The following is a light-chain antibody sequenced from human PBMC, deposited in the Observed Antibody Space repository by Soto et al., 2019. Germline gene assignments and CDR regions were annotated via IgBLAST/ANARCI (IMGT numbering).Light chain of an antibody. CDR2: GAS. J-gene: IGKJ3*01. Sequence: EIVMTQSPATLSVSPVERATLSCRASQSVSSDLAWYHQKPGQAPRLLIYGASTRATGIPAMFSGSGSGTEFTLTINSLQSEDFAVYFCQQYDNLPLTFGPGTKVDIK. CDR1: QSVSSD. V-gene: IGKV3-15*01. CDR3: QQYDNLPLT.